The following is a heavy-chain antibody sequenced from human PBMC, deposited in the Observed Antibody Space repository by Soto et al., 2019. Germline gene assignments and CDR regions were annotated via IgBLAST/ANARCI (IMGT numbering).Heavy chain of an antibody. J-gene: IGHJ4*02. Sequence: EVQLLESGGGLVQPGGSLRLSCAASGFTFSNYAMIWVRQAPGKGLEWVSVISAGGGSTYYADSVKGRFTISKDNSKNTLFLQMNSLRAEDTAVYYCAKSSSYYYDPSGTFDYWGQGTLFTVSS. V-gene: IGHV3-23*01. CDR1: GFTFSNYA. D-gene: IGHD3-22*01. CDR3: AKSSSYYYDPSGTFDY. CDR2: ISAGGGST.